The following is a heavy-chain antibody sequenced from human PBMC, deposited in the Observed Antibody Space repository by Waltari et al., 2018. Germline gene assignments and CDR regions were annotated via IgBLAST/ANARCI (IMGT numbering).Heavy chain of an antibody. CDR1: GFTFSSNW. V-gene: IGHV3-7*03. CDR2: MKPDGSQQ. J-gene: IGHJ4*02. CDR3: ARDFNWGWDF. D-gene: IGHD7-27*01. Sequence: EVQLVDSGGGLVQPGGSLRLSCAASGFTFSSNWMSWVRQAPGRGLEWLANMKPDGSQQYYVDSVRGRFSISRDNAKNSLYLQLNSLRAEDTAIYYCARDFNWGWDFWGQGTLVTVSS.